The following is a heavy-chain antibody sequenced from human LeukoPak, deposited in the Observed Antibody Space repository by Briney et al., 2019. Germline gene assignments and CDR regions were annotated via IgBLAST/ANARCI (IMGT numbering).Heavy chain of an antibody. Sequence: PGRSLRLSCTASGFIFGDYAMNWVRQAPGKGVEWVGFITSKAYGGTTKYAASVKGRFTISRDDSKSIAYLQMNSLKTEDTALYYCARTSYDNSAYPFDYWGQGTLVTVSS. J-gene: IGHJ4*02. V-gene: IGHV3-49*04. CDR3: ARTSYDNSAYPFDY. CDR2: ITSKAYGGTT. D-gene: IGHD3-22*01. CDR1: GFIFGDYA.